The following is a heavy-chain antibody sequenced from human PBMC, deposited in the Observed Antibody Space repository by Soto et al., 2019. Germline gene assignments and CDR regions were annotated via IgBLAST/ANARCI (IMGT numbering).Heavy chain of an antibody. V-gene: IGHV1-18*01. D-gene: IGHD6-19*01. J-gene: IGHJ6*03. CDR1: GYSFTGFG. Sequence: QVQLVQSGGEVKKPGASVRVSCKASGYSFTGFGINWVRQAPGQGLEWMGWINPYTGHTNYAQKLQDRVIMTTDTSTSTAYLDLRTLRSDDTALYFCARGQSPVAVNSYYRDVWGRGTTVIVSS. CDR2: INPYTGHT. CDR3: ARGQSPVAVNSYYRDV.